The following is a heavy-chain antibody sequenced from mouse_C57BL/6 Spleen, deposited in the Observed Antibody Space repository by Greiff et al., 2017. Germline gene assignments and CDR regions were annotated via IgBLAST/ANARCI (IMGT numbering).Heavy chain of an antibody. J-gene: IGHJ1*03. V-gene: IGHV1-69*01. D-gene: IGHD1-1*01. CDR3: ARGYGSSWYFDV. Sequence: VQLQQPGAELVMPGASVKLSCKASGYTFTSYWMHWVKQRPGQGLEWIGEIDPSDSYTNNNQKFKGKATLTVDKSSSTAYMQLSSLPSKDYAVYYCARGYGSSWYFDVWGTGTTVTVSS. CDR2: IDPSDSYT. CDR1: GYTFTSYW.